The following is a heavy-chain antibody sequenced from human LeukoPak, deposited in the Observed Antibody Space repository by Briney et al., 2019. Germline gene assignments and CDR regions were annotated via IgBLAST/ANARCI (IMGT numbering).Heavy chain of an antibody. Sequence: ASVKVSCKASGGTFSSYAISWVRQAPGQGLEWMGGIIPIFGTANYAQKFQGRVTITADESTSTAYMELSSLRSEDTAVYYCAACSTSCLTYYYYYGMDVWGKGTTVTVSS. CDR1: GGTFSSYA. CDR3: AACSTSCLTYYYYYGMDV. CDR2: IIPIFGTA. J-gene: IGHJ6*04. D-gene: IGHD2-2*01. V-gene: IGHV1-69*13.